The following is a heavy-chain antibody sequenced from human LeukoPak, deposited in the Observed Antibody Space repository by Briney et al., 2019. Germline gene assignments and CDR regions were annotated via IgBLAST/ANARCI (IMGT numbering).Heavy chain of an antibody. D-gene: IGHD2-2*01. CDR2: IRYDGSNK. J-gene: IGHJ4*02. V-gene: IGHV3-30*02. Sequence: PGGSLRLSCAASGFTFSSYGMHWVRQAPGKGVEWVAFIRYDGSNKYYADSEKGRFTISRDNSKNALFLQMDSLRLEDTAVYYCEKERYCSTTTCPFDSWGQGTLVTVSS. CDR1: GFTFSSYG. CDR3: EKERYCSTTTCPFDS.